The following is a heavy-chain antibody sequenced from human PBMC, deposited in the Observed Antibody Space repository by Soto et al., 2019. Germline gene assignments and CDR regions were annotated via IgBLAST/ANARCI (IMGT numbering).Heavy chain of an antibody. CDR1: GFTFSSNR. CDR2: INHGGGVR. J-gene: IGHJ4*02. D-gene: IGHD2-15*01. V-gene: IGHV3-7*01. Sequence: EVQLVESGGGLVQPGGSLRLSCAASGFTFSSNRMIWFCQAPGKGLEWVAKINHGGGVRYYVDSVKGRFSISRDNAKNSLYLQMNSLRGEDTAFYYCATDYQDYWGQGTLVTVSS. CDR3: ATDYQDY.